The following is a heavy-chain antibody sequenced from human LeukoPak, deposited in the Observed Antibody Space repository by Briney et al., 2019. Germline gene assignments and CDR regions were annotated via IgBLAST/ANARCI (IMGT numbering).Heavy chain of an antibody. J-gene: IGHJ5*02. CDR3: AKYPGMLPAARSGENWFDP. CDR2: ISGSGGST. CDR1: GFTLSSYA. D-gene: IGHD2-2*01. Sequence: PGGSLRLSCAASGFTLSSYAMSWVRQAPGKGLEWVSAISGSGGSTYYADSVKGRFTISRDNSKNTLYLQMNSLRAEDTAVYYCAKYPGMLPAARSGENWFDPWGQGTLVTVSS. V-gene: IGHV3-23*01.